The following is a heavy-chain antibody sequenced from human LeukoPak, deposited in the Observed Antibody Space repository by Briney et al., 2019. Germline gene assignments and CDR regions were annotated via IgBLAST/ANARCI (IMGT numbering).Heavy chain of an antibody. Sequence: PGGSLRLSCAGSGFSFSSYGMHWVRRAPGKGLEWVSLIYGGGGTNYADSVKGRFTISRDNSKNTLYLQMNSLRAEDTAVYYCARDRAQIDWGQGTLVTVSS. CDR3: ARDRAQID. D-gene: IGHD3-10*01. J-gene: IGHJ4*02. CDR2: IYGGGGT. CDR1: GFSFSSYG. V-gene: IGHV3-53*01.